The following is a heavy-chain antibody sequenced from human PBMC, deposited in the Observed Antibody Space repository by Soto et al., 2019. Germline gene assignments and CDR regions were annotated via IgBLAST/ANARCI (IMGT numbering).Heavy chain of an antibody. CDR2: MSGSSSTT. CDR1: GLTFSNYA. J-gene: IGHJ4*02. D-gene: IGHD1-7*01. V-gene: IGHV3-23*01. Sequence: EVRLLKSGGGLVKPGGSLRLSCATSGLTFSNYAMSWVRQAPGGGLGWVPSMSGSSSTTYYADSVRGRFTISRDKSKNTLYLQMSSLRAEDTALYYCAKNQERELPRVIDFWGQGTLVTVSS. CDR3: AKNQERELPRVIDF.